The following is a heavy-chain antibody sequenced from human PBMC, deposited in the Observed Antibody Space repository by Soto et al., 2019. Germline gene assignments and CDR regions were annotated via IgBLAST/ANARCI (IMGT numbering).Heavy chain of an antibody. D-gene: IGHD3-10*01. J-gene: IGHJ2*01. CDR2: IYSDGTT. CDR1: VFTVSTNY. V-gene: IGHV3-53*01. Sequence: GGSLRLSCAASVFTVSTNYMSWVRQAPGKGLEWVSVIYSDGTTHFADSLKGRFTLSRDTSKNTVYLQINSLRAEDTAVYFCARDWGGDAGLYWYFDFWGRGTLVTVSS. CDR3: ARDWGGDAGLYWYFDF.